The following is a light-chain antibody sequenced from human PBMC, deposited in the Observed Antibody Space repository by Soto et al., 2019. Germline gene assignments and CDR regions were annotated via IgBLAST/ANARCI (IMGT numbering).Light chain of an antibody. Sequence: EIVLTQSPGTLSLSPGERATLSCRASQTIASRYLAWYQHQPRQAPRLLIYRTFARAPGIPDRFSGGGSGTDFTLTISRLEREDFAVYYCQQYDTSPPTFGQVTRLDIK. CDR1: QTIASRY. V-gene: IGKV3-20*01. CDR3: QQYDTSPPT. J-gene: IGKJ5*01. CDR2: RTF.